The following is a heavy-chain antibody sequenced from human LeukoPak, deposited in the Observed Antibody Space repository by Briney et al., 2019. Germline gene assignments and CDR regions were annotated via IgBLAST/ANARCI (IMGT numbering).Heavy chain of an antibody. J-gene: IGHJ4*02. CDR1: GFTVSSNY. CDR2: IYSGGST. Sequence: GGSLRLSCAASGFTVSSNYMSWVRQAPGKGLEWVSVIYSGGSTYYADSVKGRFTISRDNSKNTLYLQMNSLRAEDTAVYYCAKDRDTAMEIEYWGQGTLVTVSS. CDR3: AKDRDTAMEIEY. V-gene: IGHV3-53*01. D-gene: IGHD5-18*01.